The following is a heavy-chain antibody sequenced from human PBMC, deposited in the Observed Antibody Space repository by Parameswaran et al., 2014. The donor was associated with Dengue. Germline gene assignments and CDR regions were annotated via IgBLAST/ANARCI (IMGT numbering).Heavy chain of an antibody. J-gene: IGHJ6*03. CDR2: ISHDGSKK. Sequence: WIRQPPGKGLEWAAFISHDGSKKYYADSVKGRFTISRDNSKNTLYLQMNSLRAEDTAVYYCAKEVLVEGQYYYYYMDVWGKETTVTVSS. D-gene: IGHD3-9*01. CDR3: AKEVLVEGQYYYYYMDV. V-gene: IGHV3-30*18.